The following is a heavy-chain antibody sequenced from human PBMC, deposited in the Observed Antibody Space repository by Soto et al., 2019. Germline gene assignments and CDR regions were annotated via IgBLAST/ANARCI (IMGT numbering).Heavy chain of an antibody. CDR3: AKDYCSGGSCYSGYSAFDI. CDR2: ISGSGGST. CDR1: GFTFSSYA. D-gene: IGHD2-15*01. Sequence: GGSLRLSCAASGFTFSSYAMSWVRQAPGKGLEWVSAISGSGGSTYYADSVKGRFTISRDNSKNTLYLQMNSLRAEDTAVYYCAKDYCSGGSCYSGYSAFDIWGQGTMITVSS. J-gene: IGHJ3*02. V-gene: IGHV3-23*01.